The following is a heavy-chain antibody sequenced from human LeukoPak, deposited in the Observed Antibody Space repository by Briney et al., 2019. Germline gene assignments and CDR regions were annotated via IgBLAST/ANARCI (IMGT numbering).Heavy chain of an antibody. J-gene: IGHJ3*01. CDR1: GFPFSSYW. Sequence: GGSLRLSCVASGFPFSSYWMTWVRQVPGKGLVWVSRLNGDGTNIIYADSVKGRFTISRDNAENTLYLQMNSPRAEDTALYYCARSQSGVFDVWGQGTMVTVSS. CDR3: ARSQSGVFDV. V-gene: IGHV3-74*01. CDR2: LNGDGTNI. D-gene: IGHD2-8*01.